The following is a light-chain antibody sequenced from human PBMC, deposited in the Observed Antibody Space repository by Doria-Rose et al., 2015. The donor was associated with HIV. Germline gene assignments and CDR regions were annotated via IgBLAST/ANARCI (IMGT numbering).Light chain of an antibody. Sequence: LSASVGDRVTITCRASQGITSNLNWYQQKAGKAPKLLIFTATTLQSGVPSRFSGGGSGTDFTLTISSLQPEDFATYHCQQTYSFPYSFGQGTKLDIE. CDR1: QGITSN. J-gene: IGKJ2*01. CDR3: QQTYSFPYS. V-gene: IGKV1-39*01. CDR2: TAT.